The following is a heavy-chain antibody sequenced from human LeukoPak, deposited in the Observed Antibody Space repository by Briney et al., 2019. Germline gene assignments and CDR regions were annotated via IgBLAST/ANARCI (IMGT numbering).Heavy chain of an antibody. J-gene: IGHJ4*02. Sequence: SETLSLSCSLSRGSPSPYTRSCSPHPPGKRLGWSGYIFYSGVTTYNPSIKSRVTISLDSPKNQFFLRLTSVTAADTAMYYCARAETLAAIYFDFWGQGRLVTVSS. CDR1: RGSPSPYT. V-gene: IGHV4-59*01. CDR3: ARAETLAAIYFDF. D-gene: IGHD6-25*01. CDR2: IFYSGVT.